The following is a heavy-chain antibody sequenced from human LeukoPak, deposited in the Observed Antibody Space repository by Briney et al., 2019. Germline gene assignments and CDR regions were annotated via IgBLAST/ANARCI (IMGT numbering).Heavy chain of an antibody. D-gene: IGHD6-25*01. CDR1: GFSFSSYG. CDR3: ARDQRYYYYMDV. Sequence: PGGSLRLSCAASGFSFSSYGMHWVRQAPGKGLEWVAVIWYDGSNKHYADSVKGRFTISRDNSKNTLYLQMNSLRAEDTAVYYCARDQRYYYYMDVWGKGTTVTVSS. CDR2: IWYDGSNK. V-gene: IGHV3-33*01. J-gene: IGHJ6*03.